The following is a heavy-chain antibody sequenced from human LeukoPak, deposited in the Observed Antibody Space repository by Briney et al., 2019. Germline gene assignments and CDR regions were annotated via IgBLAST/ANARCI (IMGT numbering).Heavy chain of an antibody. Sequence: GGSLRLSCAASGFTFSNYWMSWVRRAPGKGLAWVANIKQDGSEKYYVDSVKGRFTISRDNAKNSLYLQMNSLRVEDTAVYYCARRGGYDPPDYWGQGTLVTVSS. D-gene: IGHD5-12*01. V-gene: IGHV3-7*01. CDR1: GFTFSNYW. CDR3: ARRGGYDPPDY. J-gene: IGHJ4*02. CDR2: IKQDGSEK.